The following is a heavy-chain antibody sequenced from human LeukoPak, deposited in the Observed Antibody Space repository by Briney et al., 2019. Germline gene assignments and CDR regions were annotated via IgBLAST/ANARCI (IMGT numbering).Heavy chain of an antibody. D-gene: IGHD6-19*01. CDR2: ISSRGDST. Sequence: GGSLILSCAASGFILSNYAMSWVRQVPGRGLEWVSTISSRGDSTYVADSVKGRFTISRDNSKNSLYLQMNTVRAEDTAVYYCVKGPRPDITVAHTVENWGQGTLVTVSS. J-gene: IGHJ4*02. CDR3: VKGPRPDITVAHTVEN. V-gene: IGHV3-23*01. CDR1: GFILSNYA.